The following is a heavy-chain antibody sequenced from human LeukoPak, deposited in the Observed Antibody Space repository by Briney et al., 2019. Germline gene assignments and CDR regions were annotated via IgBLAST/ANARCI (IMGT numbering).Heavy chain of an antibody. J-gene: IGHJ5*02. Sequence: PSETLSLTCAVSGGSISSGGYSWGWIRQPPGKGLEWIGYIYHSGSTYYNPSLKSRVTISVDRSKNQFSLRLSSVTAADTAVYYCARVLKDWFDPWGQGTLVTVSS. CDR1: GGSISSGGYS. CDR3: ARVLKDWFDP. CDR2: IYHSGST. D-gene: IGHD2/OR15-2a*01. V-gene: IGHV4-30-2*01.